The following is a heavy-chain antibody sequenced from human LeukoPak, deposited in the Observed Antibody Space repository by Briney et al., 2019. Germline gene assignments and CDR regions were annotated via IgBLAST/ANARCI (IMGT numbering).Heavy chain of an antibody. Sequence: SETLSLTCTVSGYSISSGYYWGWIRQPPGKGLEWIGSIYYSGSTYYNPSLKSRVTISVDTSKNQFSLKLSSVTAADTAVYYCARVLLVATISLFDYWGQGTLVTVSS. CDR3: ARVLLVATISLFDY. CDR2: IYYSGST. D-gene: IGHD5-12*01. J-gene: IGHJ4*02. V-gene: IGHV4-38-2*02. CDR1: GYSISSGYY.